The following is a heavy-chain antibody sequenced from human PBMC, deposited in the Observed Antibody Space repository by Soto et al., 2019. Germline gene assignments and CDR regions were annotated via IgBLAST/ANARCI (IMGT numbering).Heavy chain of an antibody. V-gene: IGHV2-5*02. D-gene: IGHD3-9*01. Sequence: SGPTLGNPTQTLTLTCTFSGFSLSTSAVGVGWIRQPPGKALEWLALIYWDDDKRYSPSLKSRLTITKDTSKNQVVLTMTNMEPVDTPTYSCPHTNISPGTVYFFDYRREGTLVSVCS. CDR2: IYWDDDK. CDR3: PHTNISPGTVYFFDY. CDR1: GFSLSTSAVG. J-gene: IGHJ4*02.